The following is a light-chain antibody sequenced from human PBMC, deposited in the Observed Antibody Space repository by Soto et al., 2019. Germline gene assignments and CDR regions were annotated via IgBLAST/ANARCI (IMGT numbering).Light chain of an antibody. CDR1: QSVPRSY. CDR3: QQYGSSIT. V-gene: IGKV3-20*01. J-gene: IGKJ5*01. CDR2: GTS. Sequence: EIVLTQSPGTLSLSPGERATLSCRASQSVPRSYLAWYQQKPGQAPRLLIYGTSSRAIGIPDRFSGSGSGTDLTLTISRLEHEEFAVFYCQQYGSSITFGQGTRLEIK.